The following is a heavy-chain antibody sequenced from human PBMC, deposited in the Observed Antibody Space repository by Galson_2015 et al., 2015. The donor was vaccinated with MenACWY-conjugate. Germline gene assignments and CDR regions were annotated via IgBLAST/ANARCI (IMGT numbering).Heavy chain of an antibody. CDR2: ISPGDSNT. CDR3: ARHPPGGRGLDV. CDR1: GYSLTTYW. V-gene: IGHV5-51*01. J-gene: IGHJ6*02. D-gene: IGHD1-26*01. Sequence: QSGAEVKKSGESLKISCQGSGYSLTTYWIAWVRLMPGRGLEWVGLISPGDSNTRYSPSFQGQVTISADKSISTAYLQWSSLKATDTAMYYCARHPPGGRGLDVWGQGTTVTVSS.